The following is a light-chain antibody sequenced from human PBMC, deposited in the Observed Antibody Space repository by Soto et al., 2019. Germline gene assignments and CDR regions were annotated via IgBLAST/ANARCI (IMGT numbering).Light chain of an antibody. CDR1: QSISSY. CDR3: QQSYSTPIT. CDR2: AAS. J-gene: IGKJ5*01. V-gene: IGKV1-39*01. Sequence: DIQMTQSTPSLSASVGDRVTITCRASQSISSYLNWYQQKPGKAPKLLIYAASSLQSGVPSRFSGSGSGPDFTLTISSLHPEDFATYYCQQSYSTPITFGQGTRLEI.